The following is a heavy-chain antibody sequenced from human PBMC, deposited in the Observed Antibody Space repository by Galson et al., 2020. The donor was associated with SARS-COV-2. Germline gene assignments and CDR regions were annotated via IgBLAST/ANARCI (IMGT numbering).Heavy chain of an antibody. CDR1: GFTFSSYE. V-gene: IGHV3-48*03. CDR2: ISSSGSTI. Sequence: GESLKISCAASGFTFSSYEMNWVRQAPGKGLEWVSYISSSGSTIYYADSVKGRFTISRDNAKNSLYLQMNSLRDEDTAVYYCARDQKDLVDTDMELDYWGQGTLVTVSS. D-gene: IGHD5-18*01. CDR3: ARDQKDLVDTDMELDY. J-gene: IGHJ4*02.